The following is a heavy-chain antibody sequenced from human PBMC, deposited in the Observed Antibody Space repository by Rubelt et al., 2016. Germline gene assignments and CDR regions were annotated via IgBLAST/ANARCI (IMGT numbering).Heavy chain of an antibody. Sequence: VQLLESGGGLVQPGGSLRLSCAASGFTFSSYAMSWVRQAPGKGLEWIGSIYYSGSTYYNPSLKSRVTISVETAKNKFSLKLSSVTAADTAVYYCARQESIDYVWGSLDYWGQGTLVTVSS. CDR3: ARQESIDYVWGSLDY. J-gene: IGHJ4*02. D-gene: IGHD3-16*01. V-gene: IGHV4-39*01. CDR1: GFTFSSYA. CDR2: IYYSGST.